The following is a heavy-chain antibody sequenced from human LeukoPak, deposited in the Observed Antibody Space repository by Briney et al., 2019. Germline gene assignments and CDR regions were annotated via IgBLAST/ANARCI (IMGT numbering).Heavy chain of an antibody. D-gene: IGHD1-26*01. CDR1: GVSISTSTYY. V-gene: IGHV4-39*01. CDR2: MFYRGST. Sequence: SETLSLTCTVSGVSISTSTYYWAWIRQPPGKGLEWIGSMFYRGSTYYNASLKSRVTISVDTSKNQFSLNLSSVTASDTAIFYCARQGGWGGAASLIEYWGQGTLVTVSS. CDR3: ARQGGWGGAASLIEY. J-gene: IGHJ4*02.